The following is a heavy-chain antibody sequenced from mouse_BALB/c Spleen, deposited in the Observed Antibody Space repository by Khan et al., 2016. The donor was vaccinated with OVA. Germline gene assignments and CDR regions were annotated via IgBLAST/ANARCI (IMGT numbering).Heavy chain of an antibody. Sequence: QVQLQQSGAELVRPGSSVKISCKSSGYTFSGSWMNWVKQRPGQGLEWIGQIYPGHDDTNYTGKFKGKATLTADTSSRTAYMQLTSLTSEDSAVYSCTRYYGSRCVYWGQGTLVTVSA. D-gene: IGHD1-1*01. J-gene: IGHJ3*01. V-gene: IGHV1-80*01. CDR1: GYTFSGSW. CDR2: IYPGHDDT. CDR3: TRYYGSRCVY.